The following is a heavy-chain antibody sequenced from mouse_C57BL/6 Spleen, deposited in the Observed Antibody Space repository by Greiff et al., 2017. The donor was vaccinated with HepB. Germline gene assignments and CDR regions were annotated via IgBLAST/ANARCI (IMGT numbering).Heavy chain of an antibody. V-gene: IGHV1-15*01. CDR3: TKAGSSYYFDY. D-gene: IGHD1-1*01. Sequence: QVQLQQSGAELVRPGASVTLSCKASGYTFTDYEMHWVKQTPVHGLEWIGAIDPETGGTAYNQKFKGKAILTADKSSSTAYMELRSLTSEDSAVYYCTKAGSSYYFDYWGQGTTLTVSS. J-gene: IGHJ2*01. CDR2: IDPETGGT. CDR1: GYTFTDYE.